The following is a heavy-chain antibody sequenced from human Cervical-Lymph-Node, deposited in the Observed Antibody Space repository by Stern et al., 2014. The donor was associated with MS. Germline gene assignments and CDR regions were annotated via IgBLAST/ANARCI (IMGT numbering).Heavy chain of an antibody. CDR1: GFSLSTSGMC. CDR2: IDWDDDK. V-gene: IGHV2-70*01. J-gene: IGHJ6*02. Sequence: QITLKESGPALVKPTQTLTLTCTFSGFSLSTSGMCVSWIRQPPGKALEWLALIDWDDDKYYSTSLKARLTISKDTSKNQVVLTMTNMDPVDTATYYCARIPLGDYEGGYYGMDVWGQGTPVTVSS. D-gene: IGHD4-17*01. CDR3: ARIPLGDYEGGYYGMDV.